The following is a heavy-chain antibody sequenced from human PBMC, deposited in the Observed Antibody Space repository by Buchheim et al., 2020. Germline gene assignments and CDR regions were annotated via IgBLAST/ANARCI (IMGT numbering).Heavy chain of an antibody. Sequence: QVHLVQSGAEVKKPGARVKVSCTASGYTFTSYNVHWVRQAPGQGLEWMGIINPGGDSASYAQKFQGRLPMTRDTSTSTVYMELSSLRSEDTAVYYCARDECRASACYSRAYYYFDFWGQGTL. V-gene: IGHV1-46*01. CDR2: INPGGDSA. J-gene: IGHJ4*02. CDR1: GYTFTSYN. D-gene: IGHD2/OR15-2a*01. CDR3: ARDECRASACYSRAYYYFDF.